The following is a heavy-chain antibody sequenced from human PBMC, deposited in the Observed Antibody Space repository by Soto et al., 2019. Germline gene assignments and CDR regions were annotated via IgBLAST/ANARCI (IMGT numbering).Heavy chain of an antibody. CDR1: GDSFSGYN. CDR2: INHGGST. CDR3: ARGGSRYGADAFDV. V-gene: IGHV4-34*01. Sequence: QVQLQQWGAGLLKPSETLSFTCAVYGDSFSGYNWNWIRQPPGKGLEWIGQINHGGSTAYNPSLKSRVTISVDTSKNQFSLQLGSVTAADTAVYYCARGGSRYGADAFDVWGQGTMVTVSS. D-gene: IGHD5-18*01. J-gene: IGHJ3*01.